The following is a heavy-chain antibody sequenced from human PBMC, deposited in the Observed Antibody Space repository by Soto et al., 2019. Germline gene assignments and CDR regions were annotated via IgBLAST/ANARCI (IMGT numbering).Heavy chain of an antibody. Sequence: EVQLVESGGGLVQPGRSLRLSCAASGFTFDNCGMHWVRQAPGKGLEWVSGISWDSGTIGYADSVEGRFIISRDDAKNSLYLQMNSLRGEDTALYYCVQGRYPTMATPLDHWGQGTLVTVSS. D-gene: IGHD5-12*01. CDR1: GFTFDNCG. CDR3: VQGRYPTMATPLDH. V-gene: IGHV3-9*01. CDR2: ISWDSGTI. J-gene: IGHJ5*02.